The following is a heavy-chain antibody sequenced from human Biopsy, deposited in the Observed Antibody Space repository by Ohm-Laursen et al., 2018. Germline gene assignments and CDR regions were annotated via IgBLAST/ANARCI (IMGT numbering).Heavy chain of an antibody. CDR1: GYTFTGQY. CDR3: AKGQDLRGGAEYFQH. J-gene: IGHJ1*01. D-gene: IGHD2-15*01. CDR2: INPHSGTT. V-gene: IGHV1-2*02. Sequence: ASVKVSCKASGYTFTGQYLHWVRQVPGHGLEWMGWINPHSGTTKFAQDFQGRVTMTRDTSITTAYMELRRLRSDDTAVYYCAKGQDLRGGAEYFQHWGQGALVAVSS.